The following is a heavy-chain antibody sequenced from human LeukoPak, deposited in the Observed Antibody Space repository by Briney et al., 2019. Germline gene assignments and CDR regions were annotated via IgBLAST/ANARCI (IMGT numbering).Heavy chain of an antibody. D-gene: IGHD3-22*01. J-gene: IGHJ3*01. Sequence: GASLRLSCAASVFSIRTYYMSWVRQDPGKGLEWVSVIYSGGTIRYADSVKGRFNFSRDNFKDTLNLQMNSLRDDDTAVYYCVRAVHHNFYSDSSGYYGDAFDVWGQGTVVTVS. CDR3: VRAVHHNFYSDSSGYYGDAFDV. CDR1: VFSIRTYY. CDR2: IYSGGTI. V-gene: IGHV3-53*01.